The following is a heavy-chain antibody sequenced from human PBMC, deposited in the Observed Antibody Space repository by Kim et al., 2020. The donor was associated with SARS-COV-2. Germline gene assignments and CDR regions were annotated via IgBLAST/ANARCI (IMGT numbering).Heavy chain of an antibody. V-gene: IGHV3-53*01. J-gene: IGHJ1*01. Sequence: GGSLRLSCAASGFTVSSNYMSWVRQAPGKGLEWVSFIYSAGTTKYADSVKGRFAISRDNSKNTLYLQMNSLRAEDTAVYYCARWVQYYYQYWGQGTLVTVSS. D-gene: IGHD3-10*01. CDR2: IYSAGTT. CDR1: GFTVSSNY. CDR3: ARWVQYYYQY.